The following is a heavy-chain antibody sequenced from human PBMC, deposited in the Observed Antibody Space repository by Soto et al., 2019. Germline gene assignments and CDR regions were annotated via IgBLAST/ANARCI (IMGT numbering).Heavy chain of an antibody. J-gene: IGHJ6*02. Sequence: ASVKVSCKASGYTFTEYYMRWVRQAPGQGLEWMGWINPNSGGTNYAQKFQGRVTMTRDTSISTAYMELNRLRSDDTAVYYCARDQSPSSGWPGMDVWGQGTTVTVSS. CDR1: GYTFTEYY. D-gene: IGHD6-19*01. CDR2: INPNSGGT. CDR3: ARDQSPSSGWPGMDV. V-gene: IGHV1-2*02.